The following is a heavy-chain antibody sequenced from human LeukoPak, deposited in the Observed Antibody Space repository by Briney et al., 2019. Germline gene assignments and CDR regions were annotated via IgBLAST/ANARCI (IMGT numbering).Heavy chain of an antibody. Sequence: GGSLRLSCAASGFTFSSYSMNWVRQAPGKGLEWVSSISSSSSYIYYADSVKGRFTISRDNAKNSLYLQMNSLRAEDTAVYYCARGWCSSTSCYPYYYYYMDVWGKGTTVTVSS. CDR2: ISSSSSYI. D-gene: IGHD2-2*01. V-gene: IGHV3-21*01. J-gene: IGHJ6*03. CDR1: GFTFSSYS. CDR3: ARGWCSSTSCYPYYYYYMDV.